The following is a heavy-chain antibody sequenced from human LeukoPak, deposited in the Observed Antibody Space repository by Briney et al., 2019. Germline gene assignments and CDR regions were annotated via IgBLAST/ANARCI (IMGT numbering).Heavy chain of an antibody. CDR2: IYYSGST. J-gene: IGHJ3*02. CDR3: ARAQSWYYYDSSGYVPDAFDI. CDR1: GGSISSGGYY. D-gene: IGHD3-22*01. Sequence: SETLSLTCTVSGGSISSGGYYWSWIRQHPGKGLEWIGYIYYSGSTNYNPSLKSRVTISVDTSKNQFSLKLSSVTAADTAVYYCARAQSWYYYDSSGYVPDAFDIWGQGTMVTVSS. V-gene: IGHV4-61*08.